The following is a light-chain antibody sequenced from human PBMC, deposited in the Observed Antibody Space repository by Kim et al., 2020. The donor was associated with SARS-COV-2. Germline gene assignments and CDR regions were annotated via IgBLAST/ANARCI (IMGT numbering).Light chain of an antibody. J-gene: IGKJ5*01. Sequence: EIVLTQSPATLSLSPGERATLSCRASQSVSSYLAWYQQKPGQAPRLLIDDASNRATGIPARFSGSGSGTDFTLTVSSLEPEDFAVYYCQQRSSWPITFGQGTRLEIK. CDR3: QQRSSWPIT. CDR1: QSVSSY. CDR2: DAS. V-gene: IGKV3-11*01.